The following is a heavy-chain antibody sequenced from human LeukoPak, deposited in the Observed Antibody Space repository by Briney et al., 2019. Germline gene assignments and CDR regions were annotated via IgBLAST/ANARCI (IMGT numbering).Heavy chain of an antibody. V-gene: IGHV4-30-2*01. CDR2: IYHSGST. D-gene: IGHD2-8*01. CDR3: ARGILVTVYAAFDY. Sequence: SETLSLTCAVSGGSISSGGYSWSWIRQPPGKGLEWIGYIYHSGSTYYNPSLTSRVTISVDTSKNQFSLELSSVTAADTAVYYCARGILVTVYAAFDYWGQGTLVTVSS. J-gene: IGHJ4*02. CDR1: GGSISSGGYS.